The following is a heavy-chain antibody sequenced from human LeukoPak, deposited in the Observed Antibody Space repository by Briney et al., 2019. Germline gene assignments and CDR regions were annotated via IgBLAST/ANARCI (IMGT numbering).Heavy chain of an antibody. J-gene: IGHJ5*02. CDR3: ARVDMGATDWFDP. Sequence: SETLSLTCTVSGYSISSGYYWGWIRQPPGKGLEWIGSIYHSGSTYYNPPLKSRVTISVDTSKNQFSLKLSSVTAADTAVYYCARVDMGATDWFDPWGQGTLVTVSS. V-gene: IGHV4-38-2*02. CDR2: IYHSGST. CDR1: GYSISSGYY. D-gene: IGHD1-26*01.